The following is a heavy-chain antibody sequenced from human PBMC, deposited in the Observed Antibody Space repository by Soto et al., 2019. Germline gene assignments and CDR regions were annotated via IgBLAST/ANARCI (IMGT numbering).Heavy chain of an antibody. CDR3: ARPRSMSSSGFDI. J-gene: IGHJ3*02. CDR2: ISPDGSVT. CDR1: GYTFSRHW. Sequence: EVQLVDSGGGLVQPGGSLRLSCAASGYTFSRHWIHWVRQAPGQGPVGVSRISPDGSVTDYADFVEGRFTISRDNAKNTLYLQMSSLRAEDTAVYYCARPRSMSSSGFDIWGQGTMVIVSS. V-gene: IGHV3-74*01. D-gene: IGHD1-26*01.